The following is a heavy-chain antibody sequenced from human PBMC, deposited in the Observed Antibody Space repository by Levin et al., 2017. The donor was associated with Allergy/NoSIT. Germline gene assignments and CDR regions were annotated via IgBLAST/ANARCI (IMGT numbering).Heavy chain of an antibody. Sequence: GSLRLSCTVSGGSVSSGSYYWSWIRQPPGKGLEWIGYIYYSGSTNYNPSLKSRVTISIDTSKNQFSLKLSSVTAADTAVYYCARVGRVGNCSGGSCYKDWYFDLWGRGTLVTVSS. CDR2: IYYSGST. V-gene: IGHV4-61*01. CDR1: GGSVSSGSYY. J-gene: IGHJ2*01. CDR3: ARVGRVGNCSGGSCYKDWYFDL. D-gene: IGHD2-15*01.